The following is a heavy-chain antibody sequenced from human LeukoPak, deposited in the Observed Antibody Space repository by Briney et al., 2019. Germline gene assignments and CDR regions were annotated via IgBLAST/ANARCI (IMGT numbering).Heavy chain of an antibody. Sequence: PSETLSLTCTVSGGSISSYYWSWIRQPAGKELEWIGRIYTSGSTNYNPSLKSRVTMSVDTSKNQFSLKLSSVAAADTAVYYCASDGLSSSWSNWFDPWGQGTLVTVSS. J-gene: IGHJ5*02. CDR2: IYTSGST. D-gene: IGHD6-13*01. CDR3: ASDGLSSSWSNWFDP. V-gene: IGHV4-4*07. CDR1: GGSISSYY.